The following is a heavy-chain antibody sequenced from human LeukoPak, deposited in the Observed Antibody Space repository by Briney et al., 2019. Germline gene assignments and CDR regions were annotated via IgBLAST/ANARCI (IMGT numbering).Heavy chain of an antibody. V-gene: IGHV3-30-3*01. CDR1: GFTFSSYA. D-gene: IGHD3-22*01. CDR3: ARVIRYYYDSSGPDAFDI. J-gene: IGHJ3*02. CDR2: ISYDGSNK. Sequence: GRSLRLSCAASGFTFSSYAMHWVRQAPGKGLEWVAVISYDGSNKYYADSVKGRFTISRDNSKNTLYLQMNSLRAEDTAVYYCARVIRYYYDSSGPDAFDIWGQGTMVTVSS.